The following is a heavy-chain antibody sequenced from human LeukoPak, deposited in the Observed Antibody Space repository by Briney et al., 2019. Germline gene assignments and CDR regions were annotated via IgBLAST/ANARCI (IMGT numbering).Heavy chain of an antibody. J-gene: IGHJ4*02. CDR2: INPNSGGT. Sequence: ASVKVSCKASGYTFTGYYMHWVRQAPGQGLEWMGWINPNSGGTNYAQKFQGRVTMTRDTSISTAYMELSRLRSDNTAVYYCARDLSGSYDFDYWGQGTLVTVSS. CDR3: ARDLSGSYDFDY. V-gene: IGHV1-2*02. D-gene: IGHD1-26*01. CDR1: GYTFTGYY.